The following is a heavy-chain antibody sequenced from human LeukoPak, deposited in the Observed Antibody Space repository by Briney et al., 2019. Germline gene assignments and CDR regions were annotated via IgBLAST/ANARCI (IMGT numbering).Heavy chain of an antibody. CDR1: GFTFSDAW. CDR3: ARDLVVPAAIGGGEAFDI. D-gene: IGHD2-2*02. CDR2: IKSKTDGGTT. J-gene: IGHJ3*02. Sequence: PGGSLRLSCAASGFTFSDAWMSWVRQAPGKGLEWVGRIKSKTDGGTTDYAAPVKGRFTISRDNAKNSLYLQMNSLRAEDTAVYYCARDLVVPAAIGGGEAFDIWGQGTMVTISS. V-gene: IGHV3-15*01.